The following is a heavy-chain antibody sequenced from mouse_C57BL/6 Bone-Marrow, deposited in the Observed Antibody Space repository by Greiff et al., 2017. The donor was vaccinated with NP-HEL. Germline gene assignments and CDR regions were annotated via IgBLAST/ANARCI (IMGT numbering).Heavy chain of an antibody. Sequence: QVQLQQSGAELARPGASVKLSCKASGYTFTSYGISWVKQRTGQGLEWIGEIYPRSGNTYYNEKFKGKATLTADKSSSTAYMELRSLTSEDSAVYFCAKSLYYGNYGYAMDYWGQGTSVTVSS. D-gene: IGHD2-1*01. CDR1: GYTFTSYG. CDR3: AKSLYYGNYGYAMDY. CDR2: IYPRSGNT. J-gene: IGHJ4*01. V-gene: IGHV1-81*01.